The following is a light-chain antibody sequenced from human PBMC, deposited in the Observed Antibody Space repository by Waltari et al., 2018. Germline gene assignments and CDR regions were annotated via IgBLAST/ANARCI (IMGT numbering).Light chain of an antibody. CDR2: YAN. J-gene: IGKJ3*01. CDR3: QQGNSNPYT. CDR1: QGISSY. Sequence: IQMSQSPSSLSASVGDRITLTCRASQGISSYLNWYQQKPGKAPKLLIYYANSLASGVPSRFSGSGSGTEFTLTISSRQPEDFATYYCQQGNSNPYTFGPGTKLDIK. V-gene: IGKV1-39*01.